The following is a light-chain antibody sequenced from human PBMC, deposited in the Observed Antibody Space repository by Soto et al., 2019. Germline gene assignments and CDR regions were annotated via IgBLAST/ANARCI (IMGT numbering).Light chain of an antibody. J-gene: IGKJ1*01. V-gene: IGKV3-11*01. CDR1: QSVTRY. CDR2: DAS. Sequence: EIVLTQSPATLSLSPGERATLSCRASQSVTRYLAWYQQRPGQTPRLLIYDASNRATGIPARFSGSGSGTDFTLTINTLEPEDFAVYYCQQYGSSSSWTFGQGTKVEI. CDR3: QQYGSSSSWT.